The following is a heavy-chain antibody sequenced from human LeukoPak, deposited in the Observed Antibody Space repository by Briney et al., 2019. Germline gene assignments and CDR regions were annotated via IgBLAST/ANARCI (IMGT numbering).Heavy chain of an antibody. V-gene: IGHV5-51*01. CDR2: IYPGDSDT. CDR3: ARLYDILTGNSFDY. J-gene: IGHJ4*02. D-gene: IGHD3-9*01. Sequence: GESLKISCKGSGYSFTRYWIGWVRQMPEKGLEWMGTIYPGDSDTRYSPSFQGQVTISIDKSITTAYLQWSSLKASDTAIYYCARLYDILTGNSFDYWGQGTLVTVSS. CDR1: GYSFTRYW.